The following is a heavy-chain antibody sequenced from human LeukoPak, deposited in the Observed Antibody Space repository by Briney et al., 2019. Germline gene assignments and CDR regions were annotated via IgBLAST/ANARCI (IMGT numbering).Heavy chain of an antibody. D-gene: IGHD3-22*01. V-gene: IGHV3-7*01. CDR3: ARDKGIYYDSSGYSYYFDY. CDR1: GFTFSSYW. Sequence: GGSLRLSCAASGFTFSSYWMSWVRQAPGKGLEWVANIKQDGSEKYYVDSVKGRFTISRDNAKNSLYLQMNSLRAEDTAVYYCARDKGIYYDSSGYSYYFDYCGQGTLVTVSS. CDR2: IKQDGSEK. J-gene: IGHJ4*02.